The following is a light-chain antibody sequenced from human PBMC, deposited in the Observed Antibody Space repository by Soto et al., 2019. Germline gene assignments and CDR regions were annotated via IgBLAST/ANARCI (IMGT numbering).Light chain of an antibody. CDR1: SSNIGAGYD. Sequence: QAVVTQPPSVSGAPGQRVTISCTGSSSNIGAGYDVYWYQRLPGTAPKLLIYTNSNRPSGVPDRFSGSKSGTSASLAITGLQAEDEADYYCQSYDTSLSGVIFGGGTQLTVL. J-gene: IGLJ7*01. CDR2: TNS. V-gene: IGLV1-40*01. CDR3: QSYDTSLSGVI.